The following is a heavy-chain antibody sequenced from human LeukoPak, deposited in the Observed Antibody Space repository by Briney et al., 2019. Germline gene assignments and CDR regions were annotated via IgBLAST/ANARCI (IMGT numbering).Heavy chain of an antibody. CDR1: GGSISSGGYY. V-gene: IGHV4-30-2*01. CDR3: ARGQTYDFWSGYYVDY. D-gene: IGHD3-3*01. Sequence: SQTLSLTCTVSGGSISSGGYYWSWIRQPPGKGLEWIGYIYHSGSTYYNPSLKSRVTISVDRSKNQFSLKLSSVTAADTAVYYCARGQTYDFWSGYYVDYWGQGTLVTVSS. CDR2: IYHSGST. J-gene: IGHJ4*02.